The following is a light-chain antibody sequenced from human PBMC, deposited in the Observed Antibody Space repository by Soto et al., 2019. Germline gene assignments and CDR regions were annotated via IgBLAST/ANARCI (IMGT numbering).Light chain of an antibody. CDR3: SSHTSRNTVV. CDR2: DVN. J-gene: IGLJ2*01. Sequence: QSALTQPASVSGSPGQSITISCTGTRSDVGGYNFVFWYQHHPGKAPKLMIYDVNNRPSGVSDRFSGSKSGNTASLTISGLQAEDEADYYCSSHTSRNTVVFGGGTKVTVL. CDR1: RSDVGGYNF. V-gene: IGLV2-14*03.